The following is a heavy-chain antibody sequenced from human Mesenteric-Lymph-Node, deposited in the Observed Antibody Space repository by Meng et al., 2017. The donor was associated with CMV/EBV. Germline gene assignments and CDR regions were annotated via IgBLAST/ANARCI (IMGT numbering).Heavy chain of an antibody. Sequence: SVKVSCKASGGTFSSYAISWVRQAPGQGLEWMGGIIPILGIANYAQKFQGRVTITADKSTSTAYMELSSLRSEDTAVYYCARRYCSSTSCYTVRGGSYYYYYGMDVWGQGTTVTVSS. CDR3: ARRYCSSTSCYTVRGGSYYYYYGMDV. J-gene: IGHJ6*02. CDR2: IIPILGIA. CDR1: GGTFSSYA. V-gene: IGHV1-69*10. D-gene: IGHD2-2*02.